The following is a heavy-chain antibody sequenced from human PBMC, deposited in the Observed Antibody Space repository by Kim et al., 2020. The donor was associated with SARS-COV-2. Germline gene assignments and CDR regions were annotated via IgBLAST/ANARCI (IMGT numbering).Heavy chain of an antibody. CDR2: ISGSGGST. CDR3: AKGANARYFDWLSIPDWFDP. Sequence: GGSLRLSCAASGFTFSSYAMSWVRQAPGKGLEWVPDISGSGGSTYYADSVKGRFTISRDNSKNTLYLQMNSLRAEDTAVYYCAKGANARYFDWLSIPDWFDPWGQGTLVTVSS. CDR1: GFTFSSYA. J-gene: IGHJ5*02. V-gene: IGHV3-23*01. D-gene: IGHD3-9*01.